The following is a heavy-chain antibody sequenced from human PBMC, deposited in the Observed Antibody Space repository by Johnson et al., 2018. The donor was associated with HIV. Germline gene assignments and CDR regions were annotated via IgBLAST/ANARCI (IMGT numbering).Heavy chain of an antibody. D-gene: IGHD3-22*01. V-gene: IGHV3-49*04. Sequence: VQLVESGGGLVQPGRSLRLSCTASGFTFGDYAMSWVRQAPGKGLEWVGFIRSKAYGGTTAYAASVKGRFTISRDDSKSIAYLQLNSLKTEDTAVYYCTRAVGYYYDSSGCRDAFDIWGQGTMVTVSS. CDR3: TRAVGYYYDSSGCRDAFDI. CDR2: IRSKAYGGTT. CDR1: GFTFGDYA. J-gene: IGHJ3*02.